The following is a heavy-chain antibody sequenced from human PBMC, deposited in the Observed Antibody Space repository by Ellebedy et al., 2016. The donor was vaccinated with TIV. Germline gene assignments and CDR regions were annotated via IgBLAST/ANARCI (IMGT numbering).Heavy chain of an antibody. V-gene: IGHV1-69*13. CDR2: IIPIFGTA. D-gene: IGHD1-26*01. J-gene: IGHJ4*02. Sequence: SVKVSCXASGGTFSSYAISWVRQAPGQGLEWMGGIIPIFGTANYAQKFQGRVTITADESTSTAYMELSSLRSEDTAMYYCARGSREWELLFDYWGQGTLVTVSS. CDR3: ARGSREWELLFDY. CDR1: GGTFSSYA.